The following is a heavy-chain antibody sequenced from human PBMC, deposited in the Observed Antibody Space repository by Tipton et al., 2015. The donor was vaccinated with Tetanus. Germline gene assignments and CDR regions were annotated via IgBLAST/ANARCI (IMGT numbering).Heavy chain of an antibody. D-gene: IGHD2-15*01. CDR2: IYYSGST. V-gene: IGHV4-59*05. Sequence: GLVKPSETLSLTCTVSGGSISSYYWSWIRQPPGKGLEWIGSIYYSGSTYYNPSLKSRVTISVDTSKNQFSLKLSSVTAADTAFYYCTRHVVVAVPRWFDPWGQGTLVTVSS. CDR1: GGSISSYY. J-gene: IGHJ5*02. CDR3: TRHVVVAVPRWFDP.